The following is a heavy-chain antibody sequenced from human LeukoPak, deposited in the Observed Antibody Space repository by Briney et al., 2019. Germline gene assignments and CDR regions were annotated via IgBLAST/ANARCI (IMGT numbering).Heavy chain of an antibody. CDR2: ISAYNGNT. CDR3: ARTPSVVVVAALDY. V-gene: IGHV1-18*01. J-gene: IGHJ4*02. Sequence: ASVKVSCKASGYTFTSYGISWVRQAPGQGLEWMGWISAYNGNTNYAQKLQGRVTMTTDTSTSTAYMELRSLRSDDTAVYYCARTPSVVVVAALDYWGQGTLVTVSS. CDR1: GYTFTSYG. D-gene: IGHD2-15*01.